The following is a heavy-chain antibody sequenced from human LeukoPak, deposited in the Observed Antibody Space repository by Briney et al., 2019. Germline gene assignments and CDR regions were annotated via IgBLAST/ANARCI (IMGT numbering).Heavy chain of an antibody. J-gene: IGHJ2*01. CDR1: GFIFSPYW. D-gene: IGHD2-8*02. Sequence: RGSLRLSCAASGFIFSPYWVTWVRQAPGMGLEWVANMKEDGGERFYVDSVRGRFTISRDNAKNSVYLQMNSLRVEDTGVYYCARVRTEWYIDLWGRGTLVTVST. CDR2: MKEDGGER. CDR3: ARVRTEWYIDL. V-gene: IGHV3-7*01.